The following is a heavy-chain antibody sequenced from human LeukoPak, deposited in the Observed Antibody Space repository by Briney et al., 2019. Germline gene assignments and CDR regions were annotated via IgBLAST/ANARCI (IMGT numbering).Heavy chain of an antibody. CDR1: GGSFSGYY. J-gene: IGHJ4*02. CDR2: INHSGGT. CDR3: ARVLLYYDFWSGVTRYYFDY. D-gene: IGHD3-3*01. Sequence: SETLSLTCAVYGGSFSGYYWSWIRQPPGKGLEWIGEINHSGGTNYNPSLKSRVTISVDTSKNQFSLKLSSVTAADTAVYYCARVLLYYDFWSGVTRYYFDYWGQGTLVTVSS. V-gene: IGHV4-34*01.